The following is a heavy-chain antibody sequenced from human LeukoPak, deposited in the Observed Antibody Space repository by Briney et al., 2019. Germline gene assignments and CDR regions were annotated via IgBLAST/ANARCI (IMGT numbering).Heavy chain of an antibody. J-gene: IGHJ4*02. CDR1: GCTFSSYA. D-gene: IGHD6-19*01. V-gene: IGHV3-64*01. Sequence: TGGSLRLSCAASGCTFSSYAMHWVRQAPGKGLEYVSAISSNGGSTYYANSVKGRFTISRDNSKNTLYLQMGSLRAEDMAVYYCARDPIAVAGTIDYWGQGTLVTVSS. CDR2: ISSNGGST. CDR3: ARDPIAVAGTIDY.